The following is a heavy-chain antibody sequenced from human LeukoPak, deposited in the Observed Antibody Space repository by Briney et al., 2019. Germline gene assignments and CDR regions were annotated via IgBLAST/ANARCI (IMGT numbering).Heavy chain of an antibody. CDR2: ISYDGSNK. CDR3: AREYCSSTSCYSMDV. J-gene: IGHJ6*02. CDR1: GFTFSSYA. D-gene: IGHD2-2*01. V-gene: IGHV3-30-3*01. Sequence: GRSLRLSCAASGFTFSSYAMHWVRQAPGKGLEWVAVISYDGSNKYYADSVKGRFTISRDNSKNTLYLQMNSLRAEDTAVYYCAREYCSSTSCYSMDVWGQGTTVTVSS.